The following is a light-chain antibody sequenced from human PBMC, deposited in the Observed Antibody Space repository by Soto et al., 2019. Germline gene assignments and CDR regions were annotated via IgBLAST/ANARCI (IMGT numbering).Light chain of an antibody. J-gene: IGKJ1*01. V-gene: IGKV3-11*01. CDR2: DAS. CDR1: QAVSTY. CDR3: QQRLLWPQS. Sequence: VVLTQSPATLPLSPGERATLSCRASQAVSTYVAWYQHKPGQAPRLLIYDASNRAPGVPFRFSGSGSGTDFTLTVSSLEPEDFAVYYCQQRLLWPQSFGQGTKVEI.